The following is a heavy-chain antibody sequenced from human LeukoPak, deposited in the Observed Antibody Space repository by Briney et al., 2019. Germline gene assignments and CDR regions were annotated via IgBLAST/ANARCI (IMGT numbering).Heavy chain of an antibody. V-gene: IGHV4-34*01. CDR3: ARVKTVRGVPRLRNYYYMDV. D-gene: IGHD3-10*01. Sequence: PSETLSLTCAVYGGSFSGYYWSWIRQPPGKGLEWIGEINHSGSTNYNPSLKSRVTIPVDTSKNQFSLKLSSVTAADTAVYYCARVKTVRGVPRLRNYYYMDVWGKGTTVTVSS. CDR2: INHSGST. J-gene: IGHJ6*03. CDR1: GGSFSGYY.